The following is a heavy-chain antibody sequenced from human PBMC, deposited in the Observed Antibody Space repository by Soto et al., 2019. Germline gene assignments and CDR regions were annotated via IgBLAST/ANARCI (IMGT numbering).Heavy chain of an antibody. CDR2: INHSGST. CDR3: ARGGGDSYGGYYYYGMDV. V-gene: IGHV4-34*01. CDR1: GGSFSGYY. D-gene: IGHD5-18*01. Sequence: SETLSLTCAVYGGSFSGYYWSWIRQPPGKGLEWIGEINHSGSTNYNPSLKSRVTISVDTSKNQFSMKLSSVTAADTAVYYCARGGGDSYGGYYYYGMDVWGQGTTVTVSS. J-gene: IGHJ6*02.